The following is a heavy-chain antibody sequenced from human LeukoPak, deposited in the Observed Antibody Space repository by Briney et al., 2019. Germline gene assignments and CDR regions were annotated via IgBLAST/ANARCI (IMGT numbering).Heavy chain of an antibody. J-gene: IGHJ4*02. D-gene: IGHD6-6*01. Sequence: SETLSLTCTVSGGSISSSSYYWGWIRQPPGKGLEWIGSIYYSGSTYYNPSLKSRVTISVDTSKNQFSLKLCSVTAADTAVYYCARLVWAYSSSPGRTATFDYWGQGTLVTVSS. V-gene: IGHV4-39*01. CDR2: IYYSGST. CDR3: ARLVWAYSSSPGRTATFDY. CDR1: GGSISSSSYY.